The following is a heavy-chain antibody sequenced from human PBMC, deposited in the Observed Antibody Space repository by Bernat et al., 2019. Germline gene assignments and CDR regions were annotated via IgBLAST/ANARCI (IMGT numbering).Heavy chain of an antibody. V-gene: IGHV3-48*01. CDR2: ISSSSSTI. CDR1: GFTFSSYS. J-gene: IGHJ6*02. D-gene: IGHD6-13*01. Sequence: EVQLVESWGGLVQPGGSLRLSCAASGFTFSSYSMNWVRQAPGKGLEWVSYISSSSSTIYYADSVKCRFTSARDNAKNSLYLQMNSLRAEDTAVYYCAIAAAGQYYYGMYVWGQGTTVTVSS. CDR3: AIAAAGQYYYGMYV.